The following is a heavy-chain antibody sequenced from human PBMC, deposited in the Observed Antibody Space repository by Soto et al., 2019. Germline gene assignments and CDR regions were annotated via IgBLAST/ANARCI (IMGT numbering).Heavy chain of an antibody. V-gene: IGHV4-61*01. CDR3: ARRGVWSGYTYGMDV. D-gene: IGHD3-3*01. CDR2: IYYSGNT. J-gene: IGHJ6*02. CDR1: GGSVSSGSYY. Sequence: SETLSLTCTVSGGSVSSGSYYWNWIRQPPGKGPEYIGYIYYSGNTNYNPSLKSRVTISVDTSKNQFSLKLSSVTAADTAVYYCARRGVWSGYTYGMDVWGQGTTVTVSS.